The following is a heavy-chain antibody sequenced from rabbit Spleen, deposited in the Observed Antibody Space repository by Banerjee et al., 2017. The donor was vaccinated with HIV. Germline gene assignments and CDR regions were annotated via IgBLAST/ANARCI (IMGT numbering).Heavy chain of an antibody. CDR2: IYGVGGNT. D-gene: IGHD1-1*01. V-gene: IGHV1S40*01. CDR1: SSSDY. J-gene: IGHJ4*01. CDR3: ARSAATYISGIYITGYFNL. Sequence: SSSDYICWVHQAPGKGLQWIGSIYGVGGNTVYASWAKGRFTVSKTSSTTVTLQMTSLTVADTATYFCARSAATYISGIYITGYFNLWGPGTLVTVS.